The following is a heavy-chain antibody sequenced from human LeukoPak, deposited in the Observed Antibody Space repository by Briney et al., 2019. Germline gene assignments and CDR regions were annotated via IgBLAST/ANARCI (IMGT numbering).Heavy chain of an antibody. CDR2: ISPHSGAT. CDR3: ARGKYSGYDLVY. D-gene: IGHD5-12*01. Sequence: ASVKVSCKASGYTFTASYMHWVRQAPGQGLEWVGWISPHSGATTYAQEFQGRVTMTRDTSVTTAYMELSRLRSDDTAVYYCARGKYSGYDLVYWGQGTLVTVSS. V-gene: IGHV1-2*02. CDR1: GYTFTASY. J-gene: IGHJ4*02.